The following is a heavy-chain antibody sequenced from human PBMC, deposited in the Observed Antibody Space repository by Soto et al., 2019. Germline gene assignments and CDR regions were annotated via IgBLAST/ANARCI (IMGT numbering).Heavy chain of an antibody. CDR2: INSDGSST. D-gene: IGHD5-18*01. CDR1: GFTFSSYW. CDR3: ARDRGGTAMANDAFDI. V-gene: IGHV3-74*01. J-gene: IGHJ3*02. Sequence: EVQLVESGGGLVQPGGSLRLSCAASGFTFSSYWMHWVRQAPGKGLVWVSRINSDGSSTSYADSVKGRFTISRDNAKNTLYLQMNSLRSEDTAVYYCARDRGGTAMANDAFDIWGQGTMVTVSS.